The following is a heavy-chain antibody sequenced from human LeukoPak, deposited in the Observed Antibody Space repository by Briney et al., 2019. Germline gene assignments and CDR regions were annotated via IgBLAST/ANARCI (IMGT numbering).Heavy chain of an antibody. J-gene: IGHJ6*03. V-gene: IGHV4-61*02. CDR1: GGSISSGSYY. CDR2: IYTSWST. CDR3: ARDATTVTSYSYHHMDV. Sequence: SQTLSLTCTVSGGSISSGSYYWSWIRQPAGKGLEWVGRIYTSWSTNYNPSLKSLVTISVDTSKNQFSLKLSSVTAADTAVYYCARDATTVTSYSYHHMDVWGKGTTVTVAS. D-gene: IGHD4-11*01.